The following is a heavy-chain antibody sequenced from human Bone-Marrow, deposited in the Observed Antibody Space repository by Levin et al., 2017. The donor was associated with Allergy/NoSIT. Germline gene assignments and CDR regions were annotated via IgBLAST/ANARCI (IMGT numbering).Heavy chain of an antibody. Sequence: GGSLRLSCAASGFTFSSYGMHWVRQAPGKGLEWVAVIWYDGSNKYYADSVKGRFTISRDNSKNTLYLQMNSLRAEDTAVYYCARDSGSLKTHFDYWGQGTLVTVSS. D-gene: IGHD1-26*01. CDR2: IWYDGSNK. CDR1: GFTFSSYG. J-gene: IGHJ4*02. V-gene: IGHV3-33*01. CDR3: ARDSGSLKTHFDY.